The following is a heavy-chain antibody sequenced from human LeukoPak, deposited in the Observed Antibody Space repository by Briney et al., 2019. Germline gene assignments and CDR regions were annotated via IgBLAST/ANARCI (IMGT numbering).Heavy chain of an antibody. CDR2: IIPIFGTA. CDR1: GGTFSSYA. V-gene: IGHV1-69*13. Sequence: ASVKVSCKASGGTFSSYAISWVRQAPGQGLEWMGGIIPIFGTANYAQKFQGRVTITADESTSTAYMELSSLRSEDTAVYYCARCRQQLVQELLCVYWGQGTLVTVSS. CDR3: ARCRQQLVQELLCVY. J-gene: IGHJ4*02. D-gene: IGHD6-13*01.